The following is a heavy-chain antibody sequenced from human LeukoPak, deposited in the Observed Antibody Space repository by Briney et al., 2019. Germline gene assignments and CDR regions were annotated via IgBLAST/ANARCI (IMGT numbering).Heavy chain of an antibody. J-gene: IGHJ4*02. D-gene: IGHD2-2*01. V-gene: IGHV3-20*04. Sequence: PGGSLRLSCVGFGFSFDDYGMSWVRQAPGKGLEWVSGINWNDEDTGYADSVRGRFTISRDNAKSTLYLQMNNLRAEDTALYYCARGGPGYCSSTSCTEAYWGLGTLVTVSS. CDR3: ARGGPGYCSSTSCTEAY. CDR2: INWNDEDT. CDR1: GFSFDDYG.